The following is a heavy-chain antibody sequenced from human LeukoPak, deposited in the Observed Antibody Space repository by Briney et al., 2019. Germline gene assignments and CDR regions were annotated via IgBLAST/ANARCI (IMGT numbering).Heavy chain of an antibody. Sequence: SETLSLTCTVSGGSLSSYFWNWVRQPPGKGLEWIGSIYYKGNTNYNPSLKTRVTISLDTSKNQFSLKLSSVTAADTAVYFCARKVYYHDSTDYWFFDLWGRGTLVTVSS. D-gene: IGHD3-16*01. CDR3: ARKVYYHDSTDYWFFDL. J-gene: IGHJ2*01. V-gene: IGHV4-59*01. CDR1: GGSLSSYF. CDR2: IYYKGNT.